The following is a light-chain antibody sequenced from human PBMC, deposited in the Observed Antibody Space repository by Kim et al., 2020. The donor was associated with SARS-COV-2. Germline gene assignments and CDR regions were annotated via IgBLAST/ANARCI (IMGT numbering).Light chain of an antibody. CDR3: NSRDSSGNHVV. J-gene: IGLJ2*01. CDR1: SLRNYY. Sequence: AMGQTVRITCQGDSLRNYYASWYQQKPGQAPVLVIYGKNKRPSGIPDRFSGSTSGSTASLTITGAQAEDEADYYCNSRDSSGNHVVFGGGTQVTVL. V-gene: IGLV3-19*01. CDR2: GKN.